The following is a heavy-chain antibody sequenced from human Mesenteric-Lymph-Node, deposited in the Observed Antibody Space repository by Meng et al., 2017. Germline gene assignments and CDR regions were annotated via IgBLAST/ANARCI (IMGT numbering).Heavy chain of an antibody. CDR2: ISGSGGST. J-gene: IGHJ4*02. D-gene: IGHD4-17*01. Sequence: GESLKISCAASGFTFSSYAMSWVRQAPGKGLEWVSAISGSGGSTYYADSVKGRFTISRDNSKNTLYLQMNSLRAEDTAVYYCAKELLPSTVTTLYFDYWGQGTLVTVSS. V-gene: IGHV3-23*01. CDR3: AKELLPSTVTTLYFDY. CDR1: GFTFSSYA.